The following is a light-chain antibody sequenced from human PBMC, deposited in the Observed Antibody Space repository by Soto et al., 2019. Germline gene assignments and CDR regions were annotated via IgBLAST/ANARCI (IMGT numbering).Light chain of an antibody. CDR2: EVS. V-gene: IGLV2-14*01. CDR3: SSFTGSNTWV. J-gene: IGLJ3*02. Sequence: QSVLTQPASVSGSPGQSITISCTGTSSDVGGHNYVSWYQQQHAGKPPKLMIYEVSNRPSGVSNRFSGSKSANTASLTISGLQAEDEADYYCSSFTGSNTWVFGGGTKLTVL. CDR1: SSDVGGHNY.